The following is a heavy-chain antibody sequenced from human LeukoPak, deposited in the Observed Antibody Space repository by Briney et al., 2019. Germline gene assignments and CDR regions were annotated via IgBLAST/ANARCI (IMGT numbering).Heavy chain of an antibody. J-gene: IGHJ3*02. V-gene: IGHV4-39*01. CDR3: ARQDSSSGSDAFDI. D-gene: IGHD6-13*01. CDR1: GGSIRSSSYY. Sequence: SETLSLSCTVSGGSIRSSSYYWGWIRQPPGKGLEWIGSIYYSGSTYYNPSLKSRFTISVERAKNTFSLKLSSVTAADTAVYYCARQDSSSGSDAFDIWGQGTMVTVSS. CDR2: IYYSGST.